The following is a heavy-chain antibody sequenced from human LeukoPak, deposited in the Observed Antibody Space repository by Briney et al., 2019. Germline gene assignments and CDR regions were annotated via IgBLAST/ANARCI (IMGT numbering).Heavy chain of an antibody. Sequence: GGTLRLSCAASGFTFITYSMNWVRQAPGKGLEWVSYISGSSTTMHYADSVKGRFTISRDNAKNSLYLQMNSLRAEDTAVYYCARGLQGIDYWGQGTLVTVSS. V-gene: IGHV3-48*04. CDR2: ISGSSTTM. CDR1: GFTFITYS. D-gene: IGHD4-11*01. J-gene: IGHJ4*02. CDR3: ARGLQGIDY.